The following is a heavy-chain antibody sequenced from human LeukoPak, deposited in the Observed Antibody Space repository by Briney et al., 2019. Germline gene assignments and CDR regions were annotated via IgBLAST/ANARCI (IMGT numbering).Heavy chain of an antibody. CDR3: ARQVVPAALNWFDP. J-gene: IGHJ5*02. D-gene: IGHD2-2*01. Sequence: GGSLRLSCAASGFTVSSNYMSWVRQAPGKGLEWASVIYSGGSTYYADSVKGRFTISRDNSKNTLYLQMNSLRAEDTAVYYCARQVVPAALNWFDPWGQGTLVTVSS. CDR2: IYSGGST. CDR1: GFTVSSNY. V-gene: IGHV3-53*01.